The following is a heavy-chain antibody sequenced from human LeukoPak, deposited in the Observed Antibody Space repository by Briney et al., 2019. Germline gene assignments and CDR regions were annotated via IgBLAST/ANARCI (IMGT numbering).Heavy chain of an antibody. CDR1: GFTFSSYA. CDR3: ARARERWLQSLSDY. Sequence: GGSLRLSCAASGFTFSSYAMSWVRQAPGKGLEWVSAISGSGGSTYYADSVKGRFTISRDNSKNTQYLQMNSLRAEDTAVYYCARARERWLQSLSDYWGQGTLVTVSS. J-gene: IGHJ4*02. V-gene: IGHV3-23*01. D-gene: IGHD5-24*01. CDR2: ISGSGGST.